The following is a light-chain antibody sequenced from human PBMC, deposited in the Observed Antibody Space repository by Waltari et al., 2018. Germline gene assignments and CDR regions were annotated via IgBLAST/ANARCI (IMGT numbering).Light chain of an antibody. V-gene: IGKV1-12*01. J-gene: IGKJ5*01. CDR1: QGLGRW. Sequence: DIQMTQSPSSVSASVGDRVTITCRASQGLGRWLAWYQQKPGKAPKFLIYAASSLQSGVPSMCGGSAAGTDFTLTINSLQPEDFATYYCQQANTFPFTFGQGTRLEIK. CDR3: QQANTFPFT. CDR2: AAS.